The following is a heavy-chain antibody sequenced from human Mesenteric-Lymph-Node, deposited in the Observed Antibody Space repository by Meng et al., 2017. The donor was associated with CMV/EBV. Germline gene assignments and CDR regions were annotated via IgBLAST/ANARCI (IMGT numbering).Heavy chain of an antibody. Sequence: ASGYTLINYGISWVRQAPGQGLEWMGWISGYNAGTKYAQKFQGRVTMTTDTFTSTAYMELRSLRSDDTAVYYCARIVGAIYGDYYFDYWGQGTLVTVSS. CDR1: GYTLINYG. CDR3: ARIVGAIYGDYYFDY. D-gene: IGHD4-17*01. CDR2: ISGYNAGT. J-gene: IGHJ4*02. V-gene: IGHV1-18*04.